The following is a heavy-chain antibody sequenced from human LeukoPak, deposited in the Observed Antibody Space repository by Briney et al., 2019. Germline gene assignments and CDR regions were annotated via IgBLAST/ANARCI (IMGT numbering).Heavy chain of an antibody. CDR2: IIPIFGTA. V-gene: IGHV1-69*13. J-gene: IGHJ6*02. CDR1: GGTFSRYA. D-gene: IGHD3-9*01. Sequence: SVKVSCKASGGTFSRYAISWVRQAPGQGLEWMGGIIPIFGTANHAQKFQGRVTITADEPTSTAYMELSSLRSEDTAVYYCARLPLTGYSRGYYYGMDVWGQGTTVTVSS. CDR3: ARLPLTGYSRGYYYGMDV.